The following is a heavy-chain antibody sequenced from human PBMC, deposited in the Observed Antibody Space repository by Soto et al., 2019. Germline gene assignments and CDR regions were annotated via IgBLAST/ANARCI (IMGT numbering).Heavy chain of an antibody. CDR3: AKVSLLGLHYFDY. V-gene: IGHV3-23*01. Sequence: EVQLLESGGGLVQPGGSLRLSCAASGFTFSSYAMSWVRQAPGKGLEWVSAISGSGGSKYYADSVKGRFNISRDNSKNTLYLQMNSLRAADTAVYYCAKVSLLGLHYFDYWGQRTLVTVSS. J-gene: IGHJ4*02. D-gene: IGHD2-21*02. CDR2: ISGSGGSK. CDR1: GFTFSSYA.